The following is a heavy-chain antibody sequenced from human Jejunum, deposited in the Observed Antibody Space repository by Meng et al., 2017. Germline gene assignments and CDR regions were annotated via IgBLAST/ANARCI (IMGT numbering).Heavy chain of an antibody. CDR2: ISYSGST. CDR1: GGSISRGFSY. CDR3: ARDRFSSGSSNWFDP. V-gene: IGHV4-31*03. D-gene: IGHD3-10*01. Sequence: QVHAGEAGPGLATPCPPLSSPCTVSGGSISRGFSYWNWIRQHPGKGLEWIGYISYSGSTYYNPSLKSRVTISLDTSKNQFSLNLSSVTAADTAVYYCARDRFSSGSSNWFDPWGQGTLVTVSS. J-gene: IGHJ5*02.